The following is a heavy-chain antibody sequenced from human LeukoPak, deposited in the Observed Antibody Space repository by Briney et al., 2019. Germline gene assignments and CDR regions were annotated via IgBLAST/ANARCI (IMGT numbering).Heavy chain of an antibody. J-gene: IGHJ4*02. Sequence: PSETLSLTCTVSGGSISSSSYYWGWIRQPPGKGLEWIGTIYYSGNTYYNPSLKSRVSISVDTSKNQFSLKLSSVTAADTAVYYCARQAVAGNGFDYWGQGTLVPVSS. D-gene: IGHD6-19*01. CDR1: GGSISSSSYY. V-gene: IGHV4-39*01. CDR3: ARQAVAGNGFDY. CDR2: IYYSGNT.